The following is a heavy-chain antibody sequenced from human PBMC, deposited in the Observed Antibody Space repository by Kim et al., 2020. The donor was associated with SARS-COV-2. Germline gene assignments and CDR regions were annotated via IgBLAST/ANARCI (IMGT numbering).Heavy chain of an antibody. CDR3: ARGGAGSKWFDS. Sequence: SETLSLTCTVSGDSISSDYWSWIRQPAGKGLEWIGWIHNSGDTNYNSSLKSRVAMSLDTTKNQFSLKLNSVTVADTAVYYCARGGAGSKWFDSWGQGTLVTVSS. J-gene: IGHJ5*01. CDR2: IHNSGDT. D-gene: IGHD4-4*01. CDR1: GDSISSDY. V-gene: IGHV4-4*07.